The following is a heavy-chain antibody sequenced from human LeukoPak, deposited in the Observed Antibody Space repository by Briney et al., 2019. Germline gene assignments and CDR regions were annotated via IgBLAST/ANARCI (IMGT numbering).Heavy chain of an antibody. V-gene: IGHV1-2*02. J-gene: IGHJ4*02. Sequence: ASVKVSCKASGYTFTSYGISWVRQAPGQGLEWMGWINPNSGGTNYAQKFQGRVTMTRDTSISTAYMELSRLRSDDTAVYYCAREAVTTVTSINDYWGQGTLVTVSS. CDR3: AREAVTTVTSINDY. D-gene: IGHD4-17*01. CDR1: GYTFTSYG. CDR2: INPNSGGT.